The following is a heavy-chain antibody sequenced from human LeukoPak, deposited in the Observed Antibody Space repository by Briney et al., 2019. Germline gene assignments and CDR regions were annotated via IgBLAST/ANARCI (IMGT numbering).Heavy chain of an antibody. CDR2: ISGSGGST. D-gene: IGHD3-10*01. CDR1: GFTFSSYA. V-gene: IGHV3-23*01. CDR3: AKDSMVRGVPRPDPFDY. J-gene: IGHJ4*02. Sequence: PGGSLRLSCAASGFTFSSYAMSWVRQAPGKGLEWVSAISGSGGSTYYADSVKGRFTISRDNSKNTLYLQMNSLRAEDTAVYYCAKDSMVRGVPRPDPFDYWGQGTLVTVSS.